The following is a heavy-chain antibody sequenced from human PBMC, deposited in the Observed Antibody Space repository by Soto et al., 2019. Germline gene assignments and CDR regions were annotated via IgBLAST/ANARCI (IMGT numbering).Heavy chain of an antibody. J-gene: IGHJ5*02. D-gene: IGHD2-2*01. Sequence: QVQLQESGPGLVKPSQTLSLTCTVSGGSISSGGYYWSWIRQHPGKGLEWIGYIYYSGSTYYNPSLKSRVTIAVYTSKNQFSLKLSSVTAADTAVYYCARAGIVVVPAAIRGGWFDPWGQGTLVTVSS. V-gene: IGHV4-31*03. CDR1: GGSISSGGYY. CDR3: ARAGIVVVPAAIRGGWFDP. CDR2: IYYSGST.